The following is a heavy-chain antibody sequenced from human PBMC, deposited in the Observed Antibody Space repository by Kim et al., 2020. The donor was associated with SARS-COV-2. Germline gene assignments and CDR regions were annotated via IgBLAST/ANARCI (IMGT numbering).Heavy chain of an antibody. J-gene: IGHJ4*02. CDR3: ARDGSRYCSSTSCTAFDY. D-gene: IGHD2-2*01. CDR2: IYYSGST. CDR1: GGSISSSSYY. V-gene: IGHV4-39*07. Sequence: SETLSLTCTVSGGSISSSSYYWGWIRQPPGKGLEWIGSIYYSGSTYYNPSLKSRVTISVDTSKNQFSLKLSSVTAADTAVYYCARDGSRYCSSTSCTAFDYWGQRTLVTVSS.